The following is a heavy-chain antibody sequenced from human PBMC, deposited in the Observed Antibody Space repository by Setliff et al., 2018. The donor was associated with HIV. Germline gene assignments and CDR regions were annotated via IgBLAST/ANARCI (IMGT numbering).Heavy chain of an antibody. CDR3: AIMEATRPPRGLDY. CDR1: GGSVSSSSYY. J-gene: IGHJ4*02. CDR2: IYYSGDT. V-gene: IGHV4-39*01. D-gene: IGHD6-6*01. Sequence: SETLSLTCTVSGGSVSSSSYYWGWIRQPTGKGLEWIGTIYYSGDTQYNPSFKTRVIMSVDTSKNQFSLRLISVTAADTAVYYCAIMEATRPPRGLDYWGPGTLVTVSS.